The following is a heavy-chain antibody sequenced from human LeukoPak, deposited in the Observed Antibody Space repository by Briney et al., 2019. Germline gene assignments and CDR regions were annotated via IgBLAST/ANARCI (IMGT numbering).Heavy chain of an antibody. CDR3: ARVGAGQYSSSWYPYYYYMDV. CDR1: GYTFTGYY. D-gene: IGHD6-13*01. J-gene: IGHJ6*03. Sequence: GASVNVSCKASGYTFTGYYMHWVRHAPGQGLEWMGWINPKSGGTNYAQKFQGRVTMTRDTSISTAYMELSRLRSDDTAVYYCARVGAGQYSSSWYPYYYYMDVWGKGTTVTVSS. CDR2: INPKSGGT. V-gene: IGHV1-2*02.